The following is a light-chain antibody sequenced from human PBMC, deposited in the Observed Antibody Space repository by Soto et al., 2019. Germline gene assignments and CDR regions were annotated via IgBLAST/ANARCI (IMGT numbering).Light chain of an antibody. Sequence: DIQMTPSPSSLSASVGDRVTITCRASQSISSYLNWYQQKPGKAPKRLIYAASSLQSRVPSRFSGSGSGTDFTLNISSMHPEDFANYYSHQRYSTPTTFGQGTKLEIK. CDR1: QSISSY. V-gene: IGKV1-39*01. CDR2: AAS. CDR3: HQRYSTPTT. J-gene: IGKJ2*01.